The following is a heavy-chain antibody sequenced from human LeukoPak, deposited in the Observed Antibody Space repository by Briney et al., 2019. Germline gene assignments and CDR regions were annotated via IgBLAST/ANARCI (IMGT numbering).Heavy chain of an antibody. CDR1: GYTFTGYY. CDR3: ARVSRSMYSYGNRNWFDP. Sequence: GASVKVSCKVSGYTFTGYYMHWVRQAPGQGLEWMGWINTNSGGTNYAQKFQGRVTMTRDTSISTAYMELSRLRSDDTAVYYCARVSRSMYSYGNRNWFDPWGQGTLVTVSS. V-gene: IGHV1-2*02. J-gene: IGHJ5*02. D-gene: IGHD5-18*01. CDR2: INTNSGGT.